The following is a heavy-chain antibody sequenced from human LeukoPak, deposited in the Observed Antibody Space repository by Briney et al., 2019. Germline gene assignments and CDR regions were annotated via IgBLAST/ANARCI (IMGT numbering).Heavy chain of an antibody. CDR2: ISYDGSNK. J-gene: IGHJ4*02. V-gene: IGHV3-30-3*01. CDR3: ARDPSGGYSGYVLDY. D-gene: IGHD5-12*01. CDR1: GFTFSSYA. Sequence: GGSLRLSCAASGFTFSSYAMHWVRQAPGKGLGWVAVISYDGSNKYYADSVKGRFTISRDNSKNTLYLQMNSLRAEDTAVYYCARDPSGGYSGYVLDYWGQGTLVTVSS.